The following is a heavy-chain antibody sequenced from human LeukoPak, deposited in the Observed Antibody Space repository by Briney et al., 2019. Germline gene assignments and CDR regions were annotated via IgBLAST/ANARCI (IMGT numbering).Heavy chain of an antibody. CDR2: IISGSGYI. V-gene: IGHV3-21*01. CDR3: ARDGEYSSSSGYYFDY. J-gene: IGHJ4*02. Sequence: RPGGSLRLSCAASGFTFSNYNMNWVRQAPGKGLEWVSSIISGSGYIYYADSVKGRFTISRDNAKNSLYLQMNSLRAEDTAVYYCARDGEYSSSSGYYFDYWGQGTLVTVSS. D-gene: IGHD6-6*01. CDR1: GFTFSNYN.